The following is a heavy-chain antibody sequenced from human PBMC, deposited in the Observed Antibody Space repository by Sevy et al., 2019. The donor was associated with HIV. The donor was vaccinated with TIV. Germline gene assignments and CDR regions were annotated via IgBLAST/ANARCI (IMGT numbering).Heavy chain of an antibody. CDR1: GFIFSDYA. Sequence: GGSLRLSCAASGFIFSDYAMSWVRQAPGKGLEWVSSISGGDDSTYYADSVKGRFTGSRDNSKNTLCLQMNTLRAEDTALYYCAKFGDYYDSGGYYWYFDFWGRGTLVTVSS. CDR2: ISGGDDST. J-gene: IGHJ2*01. D-gene: IGHD3-22*01. CDR3: AKFGDYYDSGGYYWYFDF. V-gene: IGHV3-23*01.